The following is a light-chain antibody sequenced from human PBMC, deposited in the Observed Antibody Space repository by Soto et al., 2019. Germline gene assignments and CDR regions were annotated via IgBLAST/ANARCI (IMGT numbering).Light chain of an antibody. Sequence: AIRMTQSPSSFSASTGDRVTITCRASQGISSYLAWYQQKPGKAPKLLIYAASTLQSGVPSRFSGSGSGTDFTLTISCLQSEDFATYYCTLSSSYLSRFAQGTKVDI. CDR1: QGISSY. J-gene: IGKJ1*01. CDR3: TLSSSYLSR. V-gene: IGKV1-8*01. CDR2: AAS.